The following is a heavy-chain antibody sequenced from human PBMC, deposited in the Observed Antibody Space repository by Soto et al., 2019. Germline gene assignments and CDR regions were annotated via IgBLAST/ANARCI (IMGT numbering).Heavy chain of an antibody. CDR2: TNPSDGST. CDR3: ARSYVASRPIDF. CDR1: GYSLTSYY. Sequence: QVQLVQSGAEVRKPGASVKVSCKASGYSLTSYYMHWVRQAPGQGLEWMGITNPSDGSTNYAQTFQGRVAMTSDTSTSTVYMVMSSLRSEDTAMYYCARSYVASRPIDFWGQGTLVTVSS. V-gene: IGHV1-46*01. D-gene: IGHD3-10*02. J-gene: IGHJ4*02.